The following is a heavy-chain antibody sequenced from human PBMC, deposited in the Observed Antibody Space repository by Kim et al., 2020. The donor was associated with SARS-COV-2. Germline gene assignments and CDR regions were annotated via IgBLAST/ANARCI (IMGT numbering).Heavy chain of an antibody. CDR1: GFTFSSYS. D-gene: IGHD3-10*01. CDR3: ARDMGDGFGGFAFDI. V-gene: IGHV3-21*01. CDR2: ISSSSYI. Sequence: GGSLRLSCAASGFTFSSYSMNWVRQAPGKGLEWVSSISSSSYIYYADSVKGRFTISRDNAKNSLYLQMNGLRAEDTAVYYCARDMGDGFGGFAFDIWGQGTMVTVSS. J-gene: IGHJ3*02.